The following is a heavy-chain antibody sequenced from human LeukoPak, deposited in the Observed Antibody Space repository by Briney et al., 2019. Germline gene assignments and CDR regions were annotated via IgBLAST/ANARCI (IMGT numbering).Heavy chain of an antibody. J-gene: IGHJ4*02. V-gene: IGHV3-23*01. D-gene: IGHD2-21*02. CDR1: GIIFSNYA. CDR2: IIVSGAST. Sequence: GGSLRLSCAASGIIFSNYAMTWVRQAPGKGLEWVSDIIVSGASTNYADSVKGRFIISRDNSKNTLYLQMNSLRAEDTAVYYCARGQQRAVTGHYFDYWGQGTLVTVSS. CDR3: ARGQQRAVTGHYFDY.